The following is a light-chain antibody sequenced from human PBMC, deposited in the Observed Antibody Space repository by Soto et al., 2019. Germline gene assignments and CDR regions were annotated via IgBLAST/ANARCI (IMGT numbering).Light chain of an antibody. J-gene: IGLJ1*01. CDR1: SNDVGNGYDS. Sequence: QSALTQPASVSGSPGQSITISCTGTSNDVGNGYDSVSWYQHHPGKAPKLIIYEVVNRPSGVSNRFSGSKSGNRAYLTISGLQAEDEAHYYCSSYTSGSPLGVFGIGTKLTVL. CDR3: SSYTSGSPLGV. CDR2: EVV. V-gene: IGLV2-14*01.